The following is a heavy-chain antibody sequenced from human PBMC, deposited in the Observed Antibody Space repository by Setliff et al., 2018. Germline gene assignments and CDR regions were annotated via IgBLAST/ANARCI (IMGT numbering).Heavy chain of an antibody. CDR3: ARSDGGSSGLDY. D-gene: IGHD2-15*01. J-gene: IGHJ4*02. Sequence: GGSLRLSCAASGFTFSSYRMHCVRQAPGKGLEWVAVSRYAENYQYYADSVKCRFTITRDNSGNTLYLQMNSLRPDDTAVYHWARSDGGSSGLDYWGQGTLVTVSS. V-gene: IGHV3-30-3*01. CDR2: SRYAENYQ. CDR1: GFTFSSYR.